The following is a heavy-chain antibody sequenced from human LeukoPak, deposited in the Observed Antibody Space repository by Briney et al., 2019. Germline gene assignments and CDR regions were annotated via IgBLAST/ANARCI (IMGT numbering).Heavy chain of an antibody. D-gene: IGHD4-17*01. CDR3: ARDYHDYGDYVDY. V-gene: IGHV3-74*01. Sequence: PGGSLRLSCVASGFTFSSYWMHWVRQVPGKRLVWVSRINSDGISTTYADSVKGRFTISRDNAKNTLYLQMNSLRAEDTAVYYCARDYHDYGDYVDYWGQGTLVTVSS. J-gene: IGHJ4*02. CDR1: GFTFSSYW. CDR2: INSDGIST.